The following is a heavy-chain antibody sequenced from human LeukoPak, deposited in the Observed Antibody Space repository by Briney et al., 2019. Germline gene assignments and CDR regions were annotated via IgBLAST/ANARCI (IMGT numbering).Heavy chain of an antibody. J-gene: IGHJ4*02. CDR2: IIPILGIA. V-gene: IGHV1-69*04. Sequence: SVKVSCKASGGTFSSYPISWVRQAPGQGLEWMGRIIPILGIANYAQKFQGRVTITADKSTSTAYMELSSLRSEDTAEYYCARGMVRGVGWYFDYWGQGTLVTVSS. CDR1: GGTFSSYP. D-gene: IGHD3-10*01. CDR3: ARGMVRGVGWYFDY.